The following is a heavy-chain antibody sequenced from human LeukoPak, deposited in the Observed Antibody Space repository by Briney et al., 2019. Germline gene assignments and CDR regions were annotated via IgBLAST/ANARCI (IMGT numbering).Heavy chain of an antibody. D-gene: IGHD2-2*01. CDR3: ARRDIVVVPAAALLSSFDY. J-gene: IGHJ4*02. V-gene: IGHV3-53*01. Sequence: GGSLRLSCAASGFTVSSNYMSWVRQAPGKGLEWVSVIYSGGSTYYADSVKGRFTISRDNSKNTLYLQMNSLRAEDTAVYYCARRDIVVVPAAALLSSFDYWGQGTLVTVSS. CDR2: IYSGGST. CDR1: GFTVSSNY.